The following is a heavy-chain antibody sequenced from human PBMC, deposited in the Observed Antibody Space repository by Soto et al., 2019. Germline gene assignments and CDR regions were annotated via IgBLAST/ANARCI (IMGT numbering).Heavy chain of an antibody. CDR2: IYYSGST. J-gene: IGHJ4*02. D-gene: IGHD4-17*01. CDR3: ARRYGVGFDY. CDR1: GGSISSYY. V-gene: IGHV4-59*08. Sequence: QVQLQESGPRLVKPSETLSLTCTVSGGSISSYYWSWIRQPPGKGLEWIGYIYYSGSTNYNPSLKSRVTISVDTSKNPFSLKLSSVTAADTAVYYCARRYGVGFDYWGQGTLVTVSS.